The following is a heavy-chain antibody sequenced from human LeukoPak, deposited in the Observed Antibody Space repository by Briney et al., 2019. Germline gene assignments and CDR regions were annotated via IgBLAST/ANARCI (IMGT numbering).Heavy chain of an antibody. J-gene: IGHJ4*02. CDR1: GFNFSTYD. CDR3: AKWIYDSSGYYLDF. CDR2: IGVSGGTK. D-gene: IGHD3-22*01. Sequence: PGGSLRLSCAASGFNFSTYDLSWVRQTPGKGLEWVSIIGVSGGTKYYAESMKGRFTISRDNSKNMVYLQMNSLRDEDTAVYFCAKWIYDSSGYYLDFWGQGTLVTVSS. V-gene: IGHV3-23*01.